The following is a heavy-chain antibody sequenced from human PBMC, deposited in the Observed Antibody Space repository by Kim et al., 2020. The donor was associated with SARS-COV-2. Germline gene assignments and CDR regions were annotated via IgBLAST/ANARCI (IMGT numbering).Heavy chain of an antibody. CDR1: GFTFDDYA. V-gene: IGHV3-43*02. D-gene: IGHD6-13*01. J-gene: IGHJ6*02. CDR2: ISGDGGST. Sequence: GGSLRLSCAASGFTFDDYAMHWVRQAPGKGLEWVSLISGDGGSTYYADSVKGRFTISRDNSKNSLYLQMNSLRTEDTALYYCAKDIWYSSSWYATANYYYYGMDVSGHGATGTVS. CDR3: AKDIWYSSSWYATANYYYYGMDV.